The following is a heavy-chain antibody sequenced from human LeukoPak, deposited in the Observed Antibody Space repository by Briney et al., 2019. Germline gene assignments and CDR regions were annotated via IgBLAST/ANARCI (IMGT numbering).Heavy chain of an antibody. Sequence: SETPSLTCTVSGGALSRDTCSCIRQPPGKGLEWIGYIYYSGSTNYNPSLKSRVTISVDTSKNQFSLKLSSVTAAVTAVHHCARRAVDILTGYPYWYFDLWGRGTLVTVSS. CDR3: ARRAVDILTGYPYWYFDL. D-gene: IGHD3-9*01. V-gene: IGHV4-59*08. CDR1: GGALSRDT. J-gene: IGHJ2*01. CDR2: IYYSGST.